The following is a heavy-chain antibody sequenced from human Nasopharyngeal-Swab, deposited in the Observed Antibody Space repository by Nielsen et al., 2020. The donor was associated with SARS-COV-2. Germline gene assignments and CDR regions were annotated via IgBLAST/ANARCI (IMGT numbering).Heavy chain of an antibody. CDR2: ISYDGSNK. J-gene: IGHJ4*02. Sequence: WIRQAPGKGLEWVAVISYDGSNKYYADSVKGRFTISRDNSKNTLYLQMNSLRAEDTAVYYCARDLSYYDSSGYPGVYWGQGTLVTVSS. V-gene: IGHV3-30-3*01. D-gene: IGHD3-22*01. CDR3: ARDLSYYDSSGYPGVY.